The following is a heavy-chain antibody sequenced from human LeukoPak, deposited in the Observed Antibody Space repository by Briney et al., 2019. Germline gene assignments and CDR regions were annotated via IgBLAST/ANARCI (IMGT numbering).Heavy chain of an antibody. Sequence: PGGSLRLSCAASGFTFSSYAMSWVRQAPGKGLEWVSSISSSSSYIYYADSVKGRFTISRDNAKNSLYLQMNSLRAEDTAVYYCARLGGYRGYYMDVWGKGTTVTVSS. CDR2: ISSSSSYI. J-gene: IGHJ6*03. CDR1: GFTFSSYA. V-gene: IGHV3-21*01. D-gene: IGHD5-12*01. CDR3: ARLGGYRGYYMDV.